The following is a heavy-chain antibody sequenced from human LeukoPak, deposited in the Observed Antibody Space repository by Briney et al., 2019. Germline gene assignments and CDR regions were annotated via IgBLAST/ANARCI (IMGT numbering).Heavy chain of an antibody. CDR3: ARGVSRWLQSPGGY. V-gene: IGHV1-8*02. J-gene: IGHJ4*02. CDR1: GYTFTGYY. Sequence: ASVKVSCKASGYTFTGYYMHWVRQAPGQGLEWMGWINPNSGNTGYAQKFQGRVTMTRNTSISTAYMELSSLRSEDTAVYYCARGVSRWLQSPGGYWGQGTLVTVSS. D-gene: IGHD5-24*01. CDR2: INPNSGNT.